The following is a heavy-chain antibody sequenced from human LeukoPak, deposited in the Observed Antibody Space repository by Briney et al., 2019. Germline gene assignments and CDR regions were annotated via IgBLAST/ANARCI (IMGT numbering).Heavy chain of an antibody. V-gene: IGHV3-13*01. D-gene: IGHD5-18*01. J-gene: IGHJ4*02. CDR2: IGIRGDT. CDR3: ARGRIQVSGIDEFDY. Sequence: PGGSLRLSCAASGFTFIDYDMHWVRQVLGKGLEWVSAIGIRGDTLYSGSVKGRFTISRENAESSLYLQMNSLRAEDTAVYYCARGRIQVSGIDEFDYWGQGTLVTVSS. CDR1: GFTFIDYD.